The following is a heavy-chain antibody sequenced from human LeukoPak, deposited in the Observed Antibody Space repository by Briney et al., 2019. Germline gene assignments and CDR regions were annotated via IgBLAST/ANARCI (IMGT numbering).Heavy chain of an antibody. CDR2: IRYDGSNK. CDR3: AKEGFYYYYYMDV. J-gene: IGHJ6*03. V-gene: IGHV3-30*02. Sequence: GGSLRLSCAASGFTFSSYGMHWVRQAPGKGLEWVAFIRYDGSNKYYADSVKGRFTISRDNSKNTLYLQMNSLRAEDTAVYYCAKEGFYYYYYMDVWGKGTTVTVSS. CDR1: GFTFSSYG.